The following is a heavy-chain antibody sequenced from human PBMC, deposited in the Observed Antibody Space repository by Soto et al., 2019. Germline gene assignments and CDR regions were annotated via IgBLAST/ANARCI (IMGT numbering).Heavy chain of an antibody. J-gene: IGHJ5*02. CDR2: ISYDGSNK. D-gene: IGHD1-7*01. Sequence: GGSLRLSCAASGFTFSSYGMHWVRQAPGKGLEWVAVISYDGSNKYYADSVKGRFTISRDNSKNTLYLQMNSLRAEDTAVYYCARGTTTGWFDPWGQGTLVTVSS. V-gene: IGHV3-30*03. CDR1: GFTFSSYG. CDR3: ARGTTTGWFDP.